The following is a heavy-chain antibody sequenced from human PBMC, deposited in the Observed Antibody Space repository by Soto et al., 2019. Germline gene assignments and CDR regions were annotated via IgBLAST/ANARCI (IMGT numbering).Heavy chain of an antibody. Sequence: QMQLVQSGPEVKKPGTSVKVSCQTSGFTFTSSAVQWVRQARGQRLEWIGWIVVGTGNTNYAQKFQERVTITRDMSTSTAYMELSSLRFEDTAVYYCAADPAFTYAYYWCQGTLVTVSS. J-gene: IGHJ4*02. CDR1: GFTFTSSA. CDR2: IVVGTGNT. V-gene: IGHV1-58*01. D-gene: IGHD3-16*01. CDR3: AADPAFTYAYY.